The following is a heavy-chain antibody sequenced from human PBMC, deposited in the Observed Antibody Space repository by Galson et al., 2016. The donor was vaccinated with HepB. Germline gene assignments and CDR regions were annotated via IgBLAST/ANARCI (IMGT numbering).Heavy chain of an antibody. Sequence: SVKVSCKASGYTFNSYAIHWLRQAPGQSLEWMGWINIGNGNTQYSLSFQGRVIITRDTSANTVYMEVDSLTAEDTSVYYCARVRSKDSCLPYFDFWGQGTLVTVSS. CDR2: INIGNGNT. CDR1: GYTFNSYA. J-gene: IGHJ4*02. V-gene: IGHV1-3*04. CDR3: ARVRSKDSCLPYFDF. D-gene: IGHD3-22*01.